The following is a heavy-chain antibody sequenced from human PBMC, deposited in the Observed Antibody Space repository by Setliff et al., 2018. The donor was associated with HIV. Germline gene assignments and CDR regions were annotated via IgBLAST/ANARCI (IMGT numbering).Heavy chain of an antibody. CDR1: GYTFTSYY. CDR2: INPSGGST. V-gene: IGHV1-46*01. Sequence: ASVKVSCKASGYTFTSYYMHWVRQAPGQGLEWMGIINPSGGSTSYAQKFQGRVTMTRDTSINTAYMELSGLRSDDTAAYFCARQLSNSLDYWGQGTLVTVSS. D-gene: IGHD7-27*01. CDR3: ARQLSNSLDY. J-gene: IGHJ4*02.